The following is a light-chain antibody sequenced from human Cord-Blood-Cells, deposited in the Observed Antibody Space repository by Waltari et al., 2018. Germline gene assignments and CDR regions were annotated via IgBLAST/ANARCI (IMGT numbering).Light chain of an antibody. CDR3: QQYYSTPLT. V-gene: IGKV4-1*01. CDR2: WAS. CDR1: QSVLYSSNNKNY. J-gene: IGKJ4*01. Sequence: DIVMTQSPDSLAVSLGERATINCKSSQSVLYSSNNKNYLAWYQQKPGHPPKLLIYWASTRESGVTDRFSGSGSGTDFTRTISSLQAEDVAVYYCQQYYSTPLTFGGGTKVEIK.